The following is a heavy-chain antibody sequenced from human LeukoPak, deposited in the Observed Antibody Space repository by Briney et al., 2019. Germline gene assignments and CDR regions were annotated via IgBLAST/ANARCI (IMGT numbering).Heavy chain of an antibody. J-gene: IGHJ4*02. CDR1: GFTFSNAW. Sequence: GGSLRLSCAASGFTFSNAWMNWVRQAPGKGLEWVGRIKSKTDGGTTDYAAPVKGRFTISRDDSKNTLYLQMNSLKTEDTAVYYCTTILTYYYDSSGYYYVDYWGQGTLVTVSS. CDR2: IKSKTDGGTT. CDR3: TTILTYYYDSSGYYYVDY. V-gene: IGHV3-15*07. D-gene: IGHD3-22*01.